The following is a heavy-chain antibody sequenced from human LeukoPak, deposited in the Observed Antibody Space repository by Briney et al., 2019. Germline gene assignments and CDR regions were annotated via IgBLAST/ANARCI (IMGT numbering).Heavy chain of an antibody. V-gene: IGHV1-8*01. CDR3: ATLTGESVPYYYYGMDV. J-gene: IGHJ6*02. Sequence: GASVKVSCKASGYTFTSYDINWVRQATGQGLEWMGWMNPNSGNTGYAQKFQGRVTMTRNTSISTAYKELSSLRSEDTAVYYCATLTGESVPYYYYGMDVWGQGTTVTVSS. D-gene: IGHD7-27*01. CDR2: MNPNSGNT. CDR1: GYTFTSYD.